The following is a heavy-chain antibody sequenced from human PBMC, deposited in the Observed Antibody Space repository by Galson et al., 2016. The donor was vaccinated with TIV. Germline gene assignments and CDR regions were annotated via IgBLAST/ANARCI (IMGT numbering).Heavy chain of an antibody. CDR2: IYGDGRT. J-gene: IGHJ6*02. CDR1: GFIVDDNY. Sequence: SLRLSCAASGFIVDDNYMTWIRQAPGKGLEWVSVIYGDGRTYYTDSVRGRFTISRDSSKNTLYLQMNSLRAEDTAVYYCARDRYYDARGYYYYYYGMDVWGQGTTVT. D-gene: IGHD3-22*01. V-gene: IGHV3-53*01. CDR3: ARDRYYDARGYYYYYYGMDV.